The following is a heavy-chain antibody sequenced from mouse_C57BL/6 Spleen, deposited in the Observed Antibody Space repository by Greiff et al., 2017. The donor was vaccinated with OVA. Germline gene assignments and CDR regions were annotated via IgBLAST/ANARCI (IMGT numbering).Heavy chain of an antibody. J-gene: IGHJ3*01. Sequence: EVKLQESGPELVKPGASVKMSCKASGYTFTDYNMHWVKQSHGKSLEWIGYINPNNGGTSYNQKFKGKATLTVNKYSSTAYMELRSLTSEDSAVYYCASEGYGFAYWGQGTLVTVSA. D-gene: IGHD2-3*01. CDR1: GYTFTDYN. V-gene: IGHV1-22*01. CDR2: INPNNGGT. CDR3: ASEGYGFAY.